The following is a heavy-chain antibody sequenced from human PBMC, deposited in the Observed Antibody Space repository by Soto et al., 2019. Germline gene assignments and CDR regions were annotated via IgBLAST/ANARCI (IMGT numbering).Heavy chain of an antibody. CDR1: GYSFIDYY. CDR3: ARPPGYISDWYYFDL. V-gene: IGHV1-2*02. Sequence: AAVKVSCKASGYSFIDYYMHWVRQAPGQGFEWMGRISPKSGGTNYAQKFEGRVTMTWDTSLNTAYMELSSLISEDTAVYYCARPPGYISDWYYFDLWGQGTLVTVSS. J-gene: IGHJ4*02. CDR2: ISPKSGGT. D-gene: IGHD3-9*01.